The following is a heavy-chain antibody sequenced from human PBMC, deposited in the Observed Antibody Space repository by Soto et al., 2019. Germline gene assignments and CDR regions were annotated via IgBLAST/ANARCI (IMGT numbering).Heavy chain of an antibody. CDR2: IYHNGIT. CDR1: GTSISTTYW. Sequence: QVQLKQSGPGLVRPSGTLSLTCRVSGTSISTTYWWTWVRQSPGKGLEWIGEIYHNGITKYNPSLKCLVSLSVDKSTTQFSLKLTSVTAAATAVYYCATVPPRIVVVLAEFPTWGQGTLVSVSS. V-gene: IGHV4-4*02. D-gene: IGHD2-21*01. CDR3: ATVPPRIVVVLAEFPT. J-gene: IGHJ4*02.